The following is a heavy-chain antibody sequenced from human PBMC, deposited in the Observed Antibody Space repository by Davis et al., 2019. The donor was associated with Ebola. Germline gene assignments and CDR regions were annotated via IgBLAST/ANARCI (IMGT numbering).Heavy chain of an antibody. J-gene: IGHJ3*02. CDR2: IRNKGNSYTT. Sequence: PGGSLRLSCAASGFTFSDHYMDWVRRAPGQGLEWVARIRNKGNSYTTEYAASVKGRFTISRDDSENSHYLQINSLKTEDTAVYYCARGSVGTAFRAFDIWGQGTMVTVSS. D-gene: IGHD5-18*01. CDR3: ARGSVGTAFRAFDI. V-gene: IGHV3-72*01. CDR1: GFTFSDHY.